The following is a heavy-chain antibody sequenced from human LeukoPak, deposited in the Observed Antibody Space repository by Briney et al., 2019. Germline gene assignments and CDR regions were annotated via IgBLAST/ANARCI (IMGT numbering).Heavy chain of an antibody. D-gene: IGHD3-10*01. Sequence: GDPLKISCKGFGYSFISYWISWARQLPGKGLEGMGRIDPSDSYTNNNPSFQGHVTISADMSISTAYLQWSSLKASDSAMYYCASSRGEFDYWGQGTLVTVSS. CDR2: IDPSDSYT. V-gene: IGHV5-10-1*01. CDR3: ASSRGEFDY. CDR1: GYSFISYW. J-gene: IGHJ4*02.